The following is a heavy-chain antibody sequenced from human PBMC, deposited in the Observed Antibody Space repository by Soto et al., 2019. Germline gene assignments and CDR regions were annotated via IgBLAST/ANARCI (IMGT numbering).Heavy chain of an antibody. Sequence: QVQLVQSGAEVKKPGSSVKVSCKASGGTFSSYAISWVRQAPGQGLEWMGGMIPIFGTADYAQKFQGRVTMTADESTSTAYMELSSLRSEDTAVYYCARNGYCSGGSCYLTNYIYYYGMDVWGQGTTVTVSS. D-gene: IGHD2-15*01. V-gene: IGHV1-69*12. CDR2: MIPIFGTA. CDR1: GGTFSSYA. J-gene: IGHJ6*02. CDR3: ARNGYCSGGSCYLTNYIYYYGMDV.